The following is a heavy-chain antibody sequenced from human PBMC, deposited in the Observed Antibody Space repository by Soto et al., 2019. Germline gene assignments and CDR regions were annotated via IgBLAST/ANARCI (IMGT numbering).Heavy chain of an antibody. CDR2: IWYDGSNK. CDR1: GFTFSSYG. Sequence: GGSLRLSCAASGFTFSSYGMHWVRQAPGKGLEWVAVIWYDGSNKYYADSVKGRFTISRDNSKNTLYLQMNSLRAEDTAVYYCAREARFGDFDWLLFAEYYFDYWGQGTLVTVSS. D-gene: IGHD3-9*01. CDR3: AREARFGDFDWLLFAEYYFDY. J-gene: IGHJ4*02. V-gene: IGHV3-33*01.